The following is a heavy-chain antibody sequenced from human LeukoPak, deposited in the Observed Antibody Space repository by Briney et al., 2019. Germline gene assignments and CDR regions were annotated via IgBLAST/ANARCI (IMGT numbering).Heavy chain of an antibody. Sequence: GGSLRLSCAASGFTFSSYTFNWVRQAPGKGLEWVASITSTSTYIYYADSVQGRFAVSRDNAKNSLYLQMNSLRAEDTAVFYCVRRGPNNSGLDYWGQGTLATVSS. CDR3: VRRGPNNSGLDY. D-gene: IGHD5-12*01. V-gene: IGHV3-21*01. J-gene: IGHJ4*02. CDR2: ITSTSTYI. CDR1: GFTFSSYT.